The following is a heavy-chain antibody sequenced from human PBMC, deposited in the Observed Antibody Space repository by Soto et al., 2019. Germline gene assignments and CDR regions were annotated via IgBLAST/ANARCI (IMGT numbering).Heavy chain of an antibody. V-gene: IGHV3-74*01. Sequence: GGSLRLSCAASGFTFSSYWMHWVRQAPGKGLVWVSRINSDGSSTSYADSVKGRFTISRDNAKNTLYLQMNSLRAEDTAVYYCASLSSNHYYYYGMDVWGQGTTVTVSS. CDR3: ASLSSNHYYYYGMDV. CDR2: INSDGSST. CDR1: GFTFSSYW. D-gene: IGHD4-4*01. J-gene: IGHJ6*02.